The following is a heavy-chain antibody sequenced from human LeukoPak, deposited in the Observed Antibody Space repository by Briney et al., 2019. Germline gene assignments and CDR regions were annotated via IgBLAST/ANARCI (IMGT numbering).Heavy chain of an antibody. J-gene: IGHJ4*02. CDR3: ARDQGYGAYGLDY. V-gene: IGHV1-69*05. CDR2: IVPLFGTR. Sequence: GASVKVSCKASGGTFSSNDISWVQQAPGQGLEWMGRIVPLFGTRSYAQKFQGRVTITTDESTNTSYMELTSLTSEDTAVYYCARDQGYGAYGLDYWGQGTLVTVSS. CDR1: GGTFSSND. D-gene: IGHD5-12*01.